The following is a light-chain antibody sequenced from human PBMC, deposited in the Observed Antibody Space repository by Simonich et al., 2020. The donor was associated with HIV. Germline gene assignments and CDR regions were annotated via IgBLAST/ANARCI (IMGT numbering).Light chain of an antibody. J-gene: IGLJ2*01. CDR1: SSKIGAGYD. CDR2: GNS. V-gene: IGLV1-40*01. CDR3: SSYTGISTVV. Sequence: QSVLTQPPSVSGAPGQRVTLSYTGTSSKIGAGYDVHWYQQLPGTAPKLLIYGNSKRPSGVPDRFSGSKSGNTASLTISRLRAEDEADYYCSSYTGISTVVFGGGTKLTVL.